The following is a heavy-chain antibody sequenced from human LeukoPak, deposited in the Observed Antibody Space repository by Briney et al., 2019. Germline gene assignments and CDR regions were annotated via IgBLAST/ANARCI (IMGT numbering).Heavy chain of an antibody. Sequence: SETLSLTCTVSGDSISSYYWNWIRQPAGKGLEWIGRIYITEGTNYNPSLKSRVTMSVDTSKNQFSLKANSVTAADTAVYYCARSRVRGALADFWGQGTLVTVSS. J-gene: IGHJ4*02. CDR1: GDSISSYY. D-gene: IGHD3-10*01. CDR2: IYITEGT. V-gene: IGHV4-4*07. CDR3: ARSRVRGALADF.